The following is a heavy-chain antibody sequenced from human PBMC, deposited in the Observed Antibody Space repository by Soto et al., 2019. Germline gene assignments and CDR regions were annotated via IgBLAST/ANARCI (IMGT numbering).Heavy chain of an antibody. D-gene: IGHD2-15*01. CDR1: GFTFSSYS. CDR3: ARDPLGYCSGGSCLNWFDP. J-gene: IGHJ5*02. CDR2: ISSNSSYI. Sequence: AGGSLRVSCAASGFTFSSYSMNWVRQAPGKGLEWVSSISSNSSYIYYADSVKGRFTISRDNAKNSLYLQMNSLRAEDTAVYYCARDPLGYCSGGSCLNWFDPWGLGTLVTVSS. V-gene: IGHV3-21*01.